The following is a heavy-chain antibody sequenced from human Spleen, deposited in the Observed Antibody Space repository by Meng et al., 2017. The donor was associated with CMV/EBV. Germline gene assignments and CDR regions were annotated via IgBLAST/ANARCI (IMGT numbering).Heavy chain of an antibody. CDR2: IYYSGST. Sequence: SETLSLTCTVSGSSVNSGSYYWSWIRQPPGKGLEWIGYIYYSGSTNYNPSLKSRVTISVDTSKNQFSLKLSSVTAADTAMYYCARAGSGWELYYFAYWGQGTLVTVSS. D-gene: IGHD1-26*01. CDR3: ARAGSGWELYYFAY. CDR1: GSSVNSGSYY. J-gene: IGHJ4*02. V-gene: IGHV4-61*01.